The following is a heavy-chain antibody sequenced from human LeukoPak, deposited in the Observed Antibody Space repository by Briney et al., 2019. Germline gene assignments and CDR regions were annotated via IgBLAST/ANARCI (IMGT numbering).Heavy chain of an antibody. J-gene: IGHJ4*02. CDR3: ARDKGMVRGLHDLGSGY. CDR1: GYTFTNYG. V-gene: IGHV1-18*01. Sequence: ASVKVSCKASGYTFTNYGISWVRQAPGQGLEWMGWISAYNGNTNYAQKLQGRVTMTTDTSTSTAYMELRSLRSDDTAVYYCARDKGMVRGLHDLGSGYWGQGTLVTVSS. D-gene: IGHD3-10*01. CDR2: ISAYNGNT.